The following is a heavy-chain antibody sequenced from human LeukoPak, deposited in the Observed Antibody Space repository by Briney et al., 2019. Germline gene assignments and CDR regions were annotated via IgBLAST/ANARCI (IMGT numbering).Heavy chain of an antibody. CDR2: INHSGST. D-gene: IGHD2-2*01. CDR3: ARGEFVVPAALDV. V-gene: IGHV4-34*01. CDR1: GGSFSGYY. J-gene: IGHJ6*04. Sequence: SETLSLTCAVYGGSFSGYYWSWIRQPPGKGLEWIGEINHSGSTNYNPSLKSQVTISVDTSKNQFSLKLSSVTAADTAVYYCARGEFVVPAALDVWGKGTTVTVSS.